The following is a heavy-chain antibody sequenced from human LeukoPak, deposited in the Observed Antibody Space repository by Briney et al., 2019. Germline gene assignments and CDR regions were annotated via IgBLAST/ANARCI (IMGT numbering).Heavy chain of an antibody. J-gene: IGHJ6*03. Sequence: SETLSLTCTVSGGSISSSSYYWGWIRQPPGKGLEWIGSIYYSGSTYYNPSLKSRATISVDTSKNQLSLKLSSVTAADTAVYYCARLGYSYYYYMDVWGKGTTVTVSS. D-gene: IGHD3-22*01. V-gene: IGHV4-39*01. CDR2: IYYSGST. CDR3: ARLGYSYYYYMDV. CDR1: GGSISSSSYY.